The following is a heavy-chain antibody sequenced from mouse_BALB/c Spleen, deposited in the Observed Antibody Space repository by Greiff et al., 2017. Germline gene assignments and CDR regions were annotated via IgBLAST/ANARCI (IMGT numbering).Heavy chain of an antibody. J-gene: IGHJ4*01. CDR2: INPYNGDT. D-gene: IGHD1-2*01. V-gene: IGHV1-20*02. CDR3: ARFHGTAMDY. Sequence: EVQLQQSGPELVKPGASVKISCKASGYSFTGYFMNWVMQSHGKSLEWIGRINPYNGDTFYNQKFKGKATLTVDKSSSTAHMELRSLASEDSAVYYCARFHGTAMDYWGQGTSVTVSS. CDR1: GYSFTGYF.